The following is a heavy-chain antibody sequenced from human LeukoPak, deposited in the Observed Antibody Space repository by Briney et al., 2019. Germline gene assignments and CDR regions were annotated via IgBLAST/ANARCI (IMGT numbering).Heavy chain of an antibody. Sequence: SETLSLTCTVSGGSISSYYWSWLRQPAGKGLEWLGRIYTSGSTNYNPSLKSRVTMSVDTSKSQFSLQLSSVTAADTAVYYCARHGGDYGILTGHTTAVFAFWGQGALVTVSS. V-gene: IGHV4-4*07. CDR2: IYTSGST. CDR1: GGSISSYY. D-gene: IGHD3-9*01. CDR3: ARHGGDYGILTGHTTAVFAF. J-gene: IGHJ4*02.